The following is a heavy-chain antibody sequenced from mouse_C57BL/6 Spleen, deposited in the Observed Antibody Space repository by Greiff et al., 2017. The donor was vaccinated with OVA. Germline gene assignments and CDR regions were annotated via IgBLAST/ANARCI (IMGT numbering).Heavy chain of an antibody. V-gene: IGHV14-4*01. D-gene: IGHD2-5*01. CDR1: GFNIKDDY. J-gene: IGHJ4*01. CDR3: TRDYSNYERAMDY. Sequence: EVKLVESGAELVRPGASVKLSCTASGFNIKDDYMHWVKQRPEQGLEWIGWIDPENGDTEYASKFQGKATITADTSSNTAYLQLSSLTSEDTAVYYCTRDYSNYERAMDYWGQGTSGTVSS. CDR2: IDPENGDT.